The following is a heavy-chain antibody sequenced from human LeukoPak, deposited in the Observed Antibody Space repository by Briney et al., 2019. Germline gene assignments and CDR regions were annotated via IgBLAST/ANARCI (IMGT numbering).Heavy chain of an antibody. CDR1: GYTFTSYG. D-gene: IGHD2-2*02. V-gene: IGHV1-18*01. CDR3: ARVGYCGSTSCYSGYYYYYGMDV. CDR2: ISAYNGNT. J-gene: IGHJ6*02. Sequence: ASVKVSCKASGYTFTSYGISWVRQAPGQGLEWMGWISAYNGNTNYAQKLQGRVTMTTDTSTSTAYMELRSLRSDDTVVYYCARVGYCGSTSCYSGYYYYYGMDVWGQGTTVTVSS.